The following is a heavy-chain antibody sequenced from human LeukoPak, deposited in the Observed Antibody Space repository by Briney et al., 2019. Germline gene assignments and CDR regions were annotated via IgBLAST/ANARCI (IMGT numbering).Heavy chain of an antibody. D-gene: IGHD6-19*01. CDR2: IYPGDSDA. Sequence: GESLKISCKGSGYSFTSYWIGWVRQMPGKGLGWMGIIYPGDSDARYNPSFQGQVTISADKSISTAYLQWSSLKASDTAMYYCARGSASSGWYVFYYYDYWGQGTLVTVSS. V-gene: IGHV5-51*01. J-gene: IGHJ4*01. CDR3: ARGSASSGWYVFYYYDY. CDR1: GYSFTSYW.